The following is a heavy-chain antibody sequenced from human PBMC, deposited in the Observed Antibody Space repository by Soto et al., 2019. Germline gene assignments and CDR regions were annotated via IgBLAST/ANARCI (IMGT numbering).Heavy chain of an antibody. D-gene: IGHD3-9*01. CDR3: ARYGYFDWLAGIDV. J-gene: IGHJ6*02. CDR2: INPNSGGT. Sequence: ASVKVSCKASGYTFTGYYMHWVRQAPGQGLEWMGWINPNSGGTNYAQKFQGRVTMTRDTSISTAYMELSRLRSDDTAVYYCARYGYFDWLAGIDVWGQGTTVTVSS. CDR1: GYTFTGYY. V-gene: IGHV1-2*02.